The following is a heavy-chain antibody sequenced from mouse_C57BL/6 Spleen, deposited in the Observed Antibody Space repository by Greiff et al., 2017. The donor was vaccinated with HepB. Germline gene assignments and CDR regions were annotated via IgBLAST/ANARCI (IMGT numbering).Heavy chain of an antibody. Sequence: QVQLQQPGAELVKPGASVKMSCKASGYTFTSYWITWVKQRPGQGLEWIGDIYPGSGSTNYNEKFKSKATLTVDTSSSTAYMQLSSLTSEDSAVYDCARAEDITTGVARYFDVWGTGTTVTVSS. V-gene: IGHV1-55*01. D-gene: IGHD1-1*01. J-gene: IGHJ1*03. CDR2: IYPGSGST. CDR3: ARAEDITTGVARYFDV. CDR1: GYTFTSYW.